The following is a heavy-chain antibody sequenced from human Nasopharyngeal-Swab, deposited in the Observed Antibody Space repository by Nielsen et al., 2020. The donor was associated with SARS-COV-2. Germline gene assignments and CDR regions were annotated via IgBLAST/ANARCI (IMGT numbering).Heavy chain of an antibody. CDR2: IYSGGST. V-gene: IGHV3-66*01. J-gene: IGHJ2*01. CDR3: AREGSHLPGFDL. Sequence: GESLKISCAASGFTVSSNYMSWVRQAPGKGLEWVSVIYSGGSTYYADSVKGRFTISRDNSKNTLYLQMNSLRAEDTAVYYCAREGSHLPGFDLWGRGTLVTVSS. CDR1: GFTVSSNY. D-gene: IGHD3-10*01.